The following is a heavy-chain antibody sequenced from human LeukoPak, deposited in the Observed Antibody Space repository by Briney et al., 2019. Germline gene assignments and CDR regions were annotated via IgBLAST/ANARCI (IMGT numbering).Heavy chain of an antibody. J-gene: IGHJ3*02. V-gene: IGHV1-69*05. CDR3: ARTILVVITTSAFDI. CDR2: IIPIFGTA. Sequence: SVKVSCKASGGTFSSYAISWVRQAPGQGLEWMGGIIPIFGTANYAQKFQGRVTITTDESTSTAYMELSSLRSEDTAVYYCARTILVVITTSAFDIWGQGTMVTVSS. D-gene: IGHD3-22*01. CDR1: GGTFSSYA.